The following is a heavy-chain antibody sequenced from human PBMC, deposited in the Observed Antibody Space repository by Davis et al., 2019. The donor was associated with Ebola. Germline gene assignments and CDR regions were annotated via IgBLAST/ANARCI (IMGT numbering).Heavy chain of an antibody. CDR2: IYYSGST. Sequence: MPSETLSLTCAVYGGSFSGYYWSWIRQPPGKGLEWIGYIYYSGSTNYNPSLKSRVTISVDTSKNQFSLKLSSVTAADTAVYYCARDLWTYYYGMDVWGQGTTVTVSS. V-gene: IGHV4-59*01. J-gene: IGHJ6*02. CDR3: ARDLWTYYYGMDV. CDR1: GGSFSGYY. D-gene: IGHD2-21*01.